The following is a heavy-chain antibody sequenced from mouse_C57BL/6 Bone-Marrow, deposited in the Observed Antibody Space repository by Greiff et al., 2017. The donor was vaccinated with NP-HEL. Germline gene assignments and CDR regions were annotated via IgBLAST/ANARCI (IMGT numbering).Heavy chain of an antibody. J-gene: IGHJ3*01. CDR3: TRSIYYYGSSPTWFAY. D-gene: IGHD1-1*01. Sequence: EVQLQQSGTVLARPGASVKMSCKTSGYTFTSYWMHWVKQRPGQGLEWIGAIYPGNSDTSYNQKFKGKAKLTAVTSASTAYMELSSLTNEDSAVYYCTRSIYYYGSSPTWFAYWGQGTLVTVSA. V-gene: IGHV1-5*01. CDR1: GYTFTSYW. CDR2: IYPGNSDT.